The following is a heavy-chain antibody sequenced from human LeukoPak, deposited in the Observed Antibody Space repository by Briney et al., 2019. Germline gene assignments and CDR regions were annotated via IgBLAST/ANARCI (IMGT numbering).Heavy chain of an antibody. CDR1: GFTFSDYY. J-gene: IGHJ4*02. V-gene: IGHV3-11*01. CDR3: ARVRGSYSSDY. Sequence: GGSLRLSCAASGFTFSDYYMSWIRQAPGKGLEWVSFISKDGRDISYADSVKGRFTISGDNAMNSLYLQMNSLTADDTAIYFCARVRGSYSSDYWGQGTLATVSS. D-gene: IGHD4-11*01. CDR2: ISKDGRDI.